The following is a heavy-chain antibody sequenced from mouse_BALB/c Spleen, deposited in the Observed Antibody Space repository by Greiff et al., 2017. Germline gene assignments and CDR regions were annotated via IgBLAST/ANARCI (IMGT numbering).Heavy chain of an antibody. CDR2: ISSGGSYT. D-gene: IGHD2-14*01. CDR1: GFTFSSYG. J-gene: IGHJ3*01. Sequence: EVKLVESGGDLVKPGGSLKLSCAASGFTFSSYGMSWVRQTPDKRLEWVATISSGGSYTYYPDSVKGRFTISRDNAKNTLYLQMRSLKSEDTAMYYCARHRFFAYWGQGTVVTVSA. CDR3: ARHRFFAY. V-gene: IGHV5-6*02.